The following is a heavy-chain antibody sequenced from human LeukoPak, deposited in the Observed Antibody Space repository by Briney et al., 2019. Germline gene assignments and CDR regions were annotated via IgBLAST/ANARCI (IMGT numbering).Heavy chain of an antibody. CDR1: GFTFDDYT. CDR2: ISWDGGST. V-gene: IGHV3-43*01. CDR3: ARGTDV. Sequence: GGSLRLSCAASGFTFDDYTMHWVRQAPGKGLEWVSLISWDGGSTYYADSVKGRFTISRDNSKNTLYLQMNSLRAEDTAVYYCARGTDVWGQGTTVTVSS. J-gene: IGHJ6*02.